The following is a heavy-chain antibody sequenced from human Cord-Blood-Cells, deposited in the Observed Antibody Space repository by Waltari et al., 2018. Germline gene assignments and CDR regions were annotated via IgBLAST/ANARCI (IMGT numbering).Heavy chain of an antibody. V-gene: IGHV4-34*01. CDR1: GGSFSGSY. CDR3: AGPRGDEDAFDI. Sequence: QVQLQQWGAGLLKPSETLSLTCAVYGGSFSGSYWSWIRQPPGKGLEWIGEINHSGSTNYNPSLKSRVTISVDTSKNQFSLKLSSVTAADTAVYYCAGPRGDEDAFDIWGQGTMVTVSS. J-gene: IGHJ3*02. CDR2: INHSGST. D-gene: IGHD3-10*01.